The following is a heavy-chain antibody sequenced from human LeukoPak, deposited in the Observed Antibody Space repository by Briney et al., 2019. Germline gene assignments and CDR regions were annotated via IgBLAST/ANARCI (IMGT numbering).Heavy chain of an antibody. CDR1: GYTFTSYG. CDR3: ARTVVVVPAAMGSYYFDY. V-gene: IGHV1-18*04. CDR2: ISAYNGNT. J-gene: IGHJ4*02. Sequence: WASLKVSCKASGYTFTSYGISWVRQAPGPGLEWMGWISAYNGNTNYAQKLQGRVTMTTDTSTSTAYMELRSLRSDDTAVYYRARTVVVVPAAMGSYYFDYGGQGTLVTVSS. D-gene: IGHD2-2*01.